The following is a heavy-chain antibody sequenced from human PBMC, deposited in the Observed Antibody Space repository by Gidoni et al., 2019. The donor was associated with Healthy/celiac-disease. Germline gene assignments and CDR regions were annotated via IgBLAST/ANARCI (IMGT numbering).Heavy chain of an antibody. J-gene: IGHJ4*02. CDR2: ISYDGSNE. Sequence: QVQMVESGGGVVQPGRSLRLSCAASGFTFSSYAMHWVRQAPGKGREWVAVISYDGSNEYYADSVKGLFTISRDNSKNTLYLQMNSLRAEDTAVYYCARAASLAVADFDYWGQGTLVTVSS. CDR1: GFTFSSYA. CDR3: ARAASLAVADFDY. D-gene: IGHD6-19*01. V-gene: IGHV3-30-3*01.